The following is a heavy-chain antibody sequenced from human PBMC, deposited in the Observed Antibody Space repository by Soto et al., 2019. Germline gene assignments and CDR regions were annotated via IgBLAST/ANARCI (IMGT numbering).Heavy chain of an antibody. CDR1: GVSIHNSHSF. D-gene: IGHD2-21*01. Sequence: QVQLQESGPGLVKPSETLSLTCTVSGVSIHNSHSFWAWIRQPPGKVLEFIGSVYHNGGAHYNSSLKSRVTISVDTAHNQVSLRMRSLTAADTAVYYCGRVVEGATRHTDPDSWGQGILVTVSS. CDR3: GRVVEGATRHTDPDS. J-gene: IGHJ5*01. V-gene: IGHV4-39*01. CDR2: VYHNGGA.